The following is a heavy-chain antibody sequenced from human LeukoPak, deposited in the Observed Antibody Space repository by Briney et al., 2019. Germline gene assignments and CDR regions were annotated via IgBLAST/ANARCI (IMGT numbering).Heavy chain of an antibody. Sequence: GGSLRLSCAASGFTFSGYGMHWVRQAPGKGLEWVAVISNEGSNEYYGDSVKGRFTISRDNSKNTLYLQINSLRDEDTAIYYCARGGYDSSTYYYRLSIWGQGTLVTVSS. CDR3: ARGGYDSSTYYYRLSI. V-gene: IGHV3-30*03. CDR1: GFTFSGYG. D-gene: IGHD3-22*01. CDR2: ISNEGSNE. J-gene: IGHJ4*02.